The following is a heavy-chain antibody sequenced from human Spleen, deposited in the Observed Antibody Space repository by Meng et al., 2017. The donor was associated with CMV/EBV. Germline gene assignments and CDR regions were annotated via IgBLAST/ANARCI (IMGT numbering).Heavy chain of an antibody. J-gene: IGHJ5*02. D-gene: IGHD4-17*01. CDR1: GSTFTGYY. CDR3: ARATTVRPYNWFDP. Sequence: KASGSTFTGYYMHWVRQAPGQGLEWMGRINPNSGGTNYAQKFQGRVTMTRDTSINTAYMELSRLRSDDTAVYYCARATTVRPYNWFDPWGQGTLVTVSS. CDR2: INPNSGGT. V-gene: IGHV1-2*06.